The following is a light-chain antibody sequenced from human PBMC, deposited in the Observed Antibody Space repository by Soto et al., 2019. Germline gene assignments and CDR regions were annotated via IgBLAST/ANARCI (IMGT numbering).Light chain of an antibody. CDR1: QSVSSN. V-gene: IGKV3-15*01. CDR3: QQYKNWPPYT. J-gene: IGKJ2*01. CDR2: GAS. Sequence: EIVMTQSPATLSVSPGERATLSCRASQSVSSNLAWYQQKPGQAPRLLIYGASTRATVIPARFSGSGSGPELTLTISSLQSEDFAVYYCQQYKNWPPYTLGQGTKLEIK.